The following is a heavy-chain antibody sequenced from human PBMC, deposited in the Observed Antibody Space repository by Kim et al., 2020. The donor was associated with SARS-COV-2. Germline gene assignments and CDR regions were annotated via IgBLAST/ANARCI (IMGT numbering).Heavy chain of an antibody. V-gene: IGHV3-23*01. J-gene: IGHJ4*02. D-gene: IGHD6-19*01. Sequence: YPDSVKGRFTISRDKSKNTLFLQMNSLRAEDTAVYYCARGGYSSGWTWDYWGQGTLVTVSS. CDR3: ARGGYSSGWTWDY.